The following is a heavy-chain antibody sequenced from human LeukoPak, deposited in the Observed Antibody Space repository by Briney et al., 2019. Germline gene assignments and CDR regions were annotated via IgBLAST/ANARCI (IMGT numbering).Heavy chain of an antibody. D-gene: IGHD6-13*01. CDR1: GFTFNSYA. CDR3: ARVSSSSWYRHDAFDI. V-gene: IGHV3-30*04. Sequence: GGSLRLSCAASGFTFNSYAMHWVRQAPGKGLEWVAVISYDGSNKYYADSVKGRFTISRDNSKNTLYLQMNSLRVEDTAVYYCARVSSSSWYRHDAFDIWGQGTMVTVSS. J-gene: IGHJ3*02. CDR2: ISYDGSNK.